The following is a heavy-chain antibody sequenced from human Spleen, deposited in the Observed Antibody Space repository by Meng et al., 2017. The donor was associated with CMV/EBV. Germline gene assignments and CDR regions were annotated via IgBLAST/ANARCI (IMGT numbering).Heavy chain of an antibody. Sequence: CAASGFTFDDYGMSWVRQAPGKGLEWVSGINWNGGSTGYADSVKGRFTISRDNAKNSLYLQMNSLRAEDTALYYCARKEYSSLSFDYWGQGTLVTVSS. V-gene: IGHV3-20*04. CDR2: INWNGGST. J-gene: IGHJ4*02. CDR1: GFTFDDYG. D-gene: IGHD6-6*01. CDR3: ARKEYSSLSFDY.